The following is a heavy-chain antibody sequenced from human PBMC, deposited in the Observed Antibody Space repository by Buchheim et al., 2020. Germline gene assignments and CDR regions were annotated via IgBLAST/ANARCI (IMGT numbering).Heavy chain of an antibody. Sequence: EVQLVESGGGLVKPGGSLRVSCAASGFTFSNAWMNWVRQAPGKGLEWVGRIESITDGGTTDYAAPGKGRFTISRDDSKNTLYLQMNSLKTEDTAVYYCTKVRNSGWYWGQGTL. D-gene: IGHD6-19*01. CDR3: TKVRNSGWY. V-gene: IGHV3-15*07. CDR2: IESITDGGTT. CDR1: GFTFSNAW. J-gene: IGHJ4*02.